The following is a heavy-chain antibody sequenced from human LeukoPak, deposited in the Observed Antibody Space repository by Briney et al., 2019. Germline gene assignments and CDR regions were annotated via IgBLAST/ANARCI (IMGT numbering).Heavy chain of an antibody. CDR1: GFNFSSYS. J-gene: IGHJ6*03. CDR3: ARCSSIAARRDYYYYMDV. Sequence: GGSLRLSCAASGFNFSSYSMNWVRQAPGKGLEWVSYISSSSSTIYYADSVKGRFTISRDNAKNSLYLQMNSLRAEDTAVYYCARCSSIAARRDYYYYMDVWGKGTTVTVSS. D-gene: IGHD6-6*01. V-gene: IGHV3-48*04. CDR2: ISSSSSTI.